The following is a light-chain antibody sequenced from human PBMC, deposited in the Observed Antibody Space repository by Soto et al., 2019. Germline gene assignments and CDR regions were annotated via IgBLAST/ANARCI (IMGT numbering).Light chain of an antibody. CDR3: QQTYSTPHS. CDR1: QRISTY. J-gene: IGKJ2*03. V-gene: IGKV1-39*01. CDR2: GAS. Sequence: DIQMTQSPSSLSASVGGRVTITCRASQRISTYVNWYQQKPGKAPKLLIHGASTLQSGVPSRFSGSGSGTDLPLTISNLQPEDFATYYCQQTYSTPHSFGQGTKLEIQ.